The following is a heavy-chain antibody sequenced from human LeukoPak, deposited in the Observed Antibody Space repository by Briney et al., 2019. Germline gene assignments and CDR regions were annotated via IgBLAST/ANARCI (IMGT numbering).Heavy chain of an antibody. V-gene: IGHV3-33*01. J-gene: IGHJ4*02. Sequence: PGGSLRLSCAASGFTFSSYGMHWVRQAPGKGLEWVAVIWYDGSNKYYADSVKGRFTISRDNSKNTLYLQMNSLRAEDTAVYHCARDAPITAPPYYYDSSGYADYWGQGTLVTVSS. CDR1: GFTFSSYG. CDR2: IWYDGSNK. CDR3: ARDAPITAPPYYYDSSGYADY. D-gene: IGHD3-22*01.